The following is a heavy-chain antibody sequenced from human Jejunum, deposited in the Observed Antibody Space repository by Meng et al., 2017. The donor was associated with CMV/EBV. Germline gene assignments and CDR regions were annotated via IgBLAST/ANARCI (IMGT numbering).Heavy chain of an antibody. V-gene: IGHV7-4-1*02. Sequence: LVLSGSYLHQPGATVKCSCRTSASTLTSYAINWVRQAPGQGPDWMGWIDPNTGNPTYDQGFTGRFVFSLDTSVSTAYLQINSLRADDTAVYYCARDSPLDGYSLLDYWGQGTLVTVSS. CDR1: ASTLTSYA. J-gene: IGHJ4*02. CDR2: IDPNTGNP. D-gene: IGHD5-24*01. CDR3: ARDSPLDGYSLLDY.